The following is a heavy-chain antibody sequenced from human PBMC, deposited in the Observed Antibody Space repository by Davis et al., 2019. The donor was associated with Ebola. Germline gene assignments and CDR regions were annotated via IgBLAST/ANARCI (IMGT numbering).Heavy chain of an antibody. Sequence: SETLSLTCSVSGDSISSGGYYWNWIRQHPVKGLEWIAYMSYSWYTYYNPSLKSRVIMSGDRSWNQFFLKLSSVTAADTAVYYCATSSGYSPLDYWGQGTLVTVSS. D-gene: IGHD3-22*01. CDR2: MSYSWYT. CDR1: GDSISSGGYY. J-gene: IGHJ4*02. V-gene: IGHV4-31*03. CDR3: ATSSGYSPLDY.